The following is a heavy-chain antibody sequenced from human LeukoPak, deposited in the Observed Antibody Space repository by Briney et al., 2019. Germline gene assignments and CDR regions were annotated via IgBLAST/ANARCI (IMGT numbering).Heavy chain of an antibody. CDR2: ISSSSSYI. CDR1: GFTFSSYS. CDR3: AKDMGIAEEDMDY. J-gene: IGHJ4*02. D-gene: IGHD6-13*01. V-gene: IGHV3-21*01. Sequence: GGSLRLSCAASGFTFSSYSMNWVRQAPGKGLEWVSSISSSSSYIYYADSVKGRFTISRDNSKNTLYLQMNSLRAEDTAVYYCAKDMGIAEEDMDYWGQGTLVTVSS.